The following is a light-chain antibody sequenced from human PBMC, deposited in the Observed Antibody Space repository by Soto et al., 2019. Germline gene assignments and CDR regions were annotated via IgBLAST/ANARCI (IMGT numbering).Light chain of an antibody. CDR3: QYYNTFSGK. CDR2: GVS. Sequence: IQMTQSPSTLSASVGDRVTITCRASRSIVTWLAWYQQRPGKAPKLLVYGVSSLETGVPSRFSGSGSGTEFALTISSLQPDDFATYYCQYYNTFSGKFGQGTKV. CDR1: RSIVTW. J-gene: IGKJ1*01. V-gene: IGKV1-5*01.